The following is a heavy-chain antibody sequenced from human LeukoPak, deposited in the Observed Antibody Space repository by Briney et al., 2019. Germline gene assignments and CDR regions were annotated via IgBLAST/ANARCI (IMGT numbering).Heavy chain of an antibody. V-gene: IGHV6-1*01. CDR2: TYYRSRWYY. CDR3: ARDPSGDQGLDS. Sequence: SQTLSLTCAISGDSVSSNTAAWYWIRQSPSRGLEWLGRTYYRSRWYYEYAVTVRSRITINADTSKNHFSLQLNSVTPDDTAVYYCARDPSGDQGLDSWGQGALVTVSS. J-gene: IGHJ4*02. CDR1: GDSVSSNTAA. D-gene: IGHD3-10*01.